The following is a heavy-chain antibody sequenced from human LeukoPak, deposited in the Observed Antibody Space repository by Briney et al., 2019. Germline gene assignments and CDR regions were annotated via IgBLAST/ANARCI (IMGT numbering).Heavy chain of an antibody. V-gene: IGHV4-59*08. CDR3: ARHGAGYNYQNYYYGMDV. J-gene: IGHJ6*02. D-gene: IGHD5-24*01. Sequence: PSETLSLTCTVSGDSISSYYWSWIRQPPGKGLEWIGYIYYSGSTNYNPSLKSRVTISVDTSKNQFSLKLSSVTAADTAVYYCARHGAGYNYQNYYYGMDVWGQGTTVTVSS. CDR2: IYYSGST. CDR1: GDSISSYY.